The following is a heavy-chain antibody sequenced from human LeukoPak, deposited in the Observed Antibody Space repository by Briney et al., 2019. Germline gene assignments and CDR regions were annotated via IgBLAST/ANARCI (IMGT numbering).Heavy chain of an antibody. J-gene: IGHJ4*02. Sequence: GASVKVSCKASGYTFTGYYMHWVRQAPGQGLEWMGWINPNSGGTNYAQKFQGRVTMTRDTSISTAYMELSRLRSDDTAVYYCARDPSYYDPGSFDYWGQGTLVTVSS. D-gene: IGHD3-22*01. CDR2: INPNSGGT. V-gene: IGHV1-2*02. CDR3: ARDPSYYDPGSFDY. CDR1: GYTFTGYY.